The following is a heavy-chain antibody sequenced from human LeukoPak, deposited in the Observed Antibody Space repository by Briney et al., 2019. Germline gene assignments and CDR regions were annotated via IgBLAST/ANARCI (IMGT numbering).Heavy chain of an antibody. CDR3: ARQFDSSSSSGWFDP. J-gene: IGHJ5*02. Sequence: GESLKISCKGSGYSFTSYWIGWVRQMPGKGLEWMGIIYPGDSDTRYTPSFQCQVTISADKSISTAYLQWSSLKASDTAMYYCARQFDSSSSSGWFDPWGKGTLVTVPS. CDR2: IYPGDSDT. D-gene: IGHD6-6*01. CDR1: GYSFTSYW. V-gene: IGHV5-51*01.